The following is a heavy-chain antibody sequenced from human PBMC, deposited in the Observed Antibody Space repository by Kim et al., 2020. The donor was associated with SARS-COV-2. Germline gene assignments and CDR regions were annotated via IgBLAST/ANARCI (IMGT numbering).Heavy chain of an antibody. J-gene: IGHJ4*02. CDR3: ARGPGGGWYYFDY. V-gene: IGHV3-33*01. Sequence: YADSVTCRFTISRDNSKNTLYLQMNGLRAEDTAVYYCARGPGGGWYYFDYWGQGTLVTVSS. D-gene: IGHD6-19*01.